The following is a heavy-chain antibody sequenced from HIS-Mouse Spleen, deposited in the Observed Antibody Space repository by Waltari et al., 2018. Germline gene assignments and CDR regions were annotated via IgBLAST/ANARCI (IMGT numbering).Heavy chain of an antibody. V-gene: IGHV1-18*01. Sequence: QVQLLQSGAEVKKPGASVKVPCKASVYTFTSYGTGGGRQAPGEGPAWTGGVSAYNGNRTYAPKLQGRVTMTTGTTTRRAYMELRGLRSDGTAGYYCARDGDWVSSSWFDPWGQGTLVTVSS. D-gene: IGHD2-21*02. CDR1: VYTFTSYG. CDR3: ARDGDWVSSSWFDP. CDR2: VSAYNGNR. J-gene: IGHJ5*02.